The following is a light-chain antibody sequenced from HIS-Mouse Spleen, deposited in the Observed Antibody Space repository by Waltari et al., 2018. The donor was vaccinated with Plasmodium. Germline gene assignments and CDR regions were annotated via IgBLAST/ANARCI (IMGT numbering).Light chain of an antibody. V-gene: IGLV3-1*01. J-gene: IGLJ2*01. CDR3: QAWDSSTVV. CDR1: KLGDKY. CDR2: QDS. Sequence: SYELTQPPSVSVSPGQTASITCPGAKLGDKYACWYQQKPGQSPVLVLYQDSKRPPGIPGRFSGSNSGNTATLTISGTQAMDEADYYCQAWDSSTVVFGGGTKLTVL.